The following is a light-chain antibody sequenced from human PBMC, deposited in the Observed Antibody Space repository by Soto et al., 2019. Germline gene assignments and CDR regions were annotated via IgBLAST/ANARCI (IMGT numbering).Light chain of an antibody. Sequence: DIPMTQSPSTLSASVGDRVTITCRASQSVNSWLAWYQQKPGKAPKLLIYKAPSLESGVPSRFSGSGSGTEFTLTISSLQPDDFATYYCQQYNSYWTFGQGTKVEIK. J-gene: IGKJ1*01. CDR3: QQYNSYWT. V-gene: IGKV1-5*03. CDR1: QSVNSW. CDR2: KAP.